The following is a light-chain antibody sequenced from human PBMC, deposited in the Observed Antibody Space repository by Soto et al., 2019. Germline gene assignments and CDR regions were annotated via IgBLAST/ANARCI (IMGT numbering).Light chain of an antibody. CDR1: QNVSSS. CDR3: QHYGSSRT. CDR2: DAS. V-gene: IGKV3-11*01. Sequence: EIVLTQSPATLSLSPGERATLSCRASQNVSSSLAWYQQKPGQAPRLLIYDASNRATGIPARFSGSGSGTDFTLTISSLEPEDFAVYFCQHYGSSRTFGQGTKVDIK. J-gene: IGKJ1*01.